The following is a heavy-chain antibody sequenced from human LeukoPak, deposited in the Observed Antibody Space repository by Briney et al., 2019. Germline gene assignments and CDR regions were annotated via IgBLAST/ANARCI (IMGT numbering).Heavy chain of an antibody. CDR3: AREPEPMIGAGGVAFDI. CDR1: GFTFSSYG. D-gene: IGHD1-14*01. V-gene: IGHV3-33*01. J-gene: IGHJ3*02. CDR2: IWYDGSNK. Sequence: GGSLRLSCAASGFTFSSYGMHWIRQAPGKGLEWVAVIWYDGSNKYYASPVNGRFTISRKNYKETLYLQMNSLRAEDTAVYYCAREPEPMIGAGGVAFDIWGQGRMVTVSS.